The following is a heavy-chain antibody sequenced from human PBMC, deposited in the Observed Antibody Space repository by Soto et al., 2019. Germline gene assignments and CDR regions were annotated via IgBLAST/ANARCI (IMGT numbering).Heavy chain of an antibody. Sequence: QITLKESGPALVRPTQALTLTCTFSGFSLTTSGVGVAWIRQPPGKALECLALVYWDGDERFNPSLRNRLTLSKDTSKNRVVLTMTNMDPVDTGTYYHAHRGGCSAASCFSNYFDAWGQGALVTVSS. D-gene: IGHD2-15*01. CDR3: AHRGGCSAASCFSNYFDA. CDR1: GFSLTTSGVG. J-gene: IGHJ5*02. V-gene: IGHV2-5*02. CDR2: VYWDGDE.